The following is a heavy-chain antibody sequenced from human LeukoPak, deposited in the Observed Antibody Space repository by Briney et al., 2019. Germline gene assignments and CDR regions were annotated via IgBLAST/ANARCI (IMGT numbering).Heavy chain of an antibody. D-gene: IGHD4/OR15-4a*01. V-gene: IGHV4-39*01. CDR1: GFTVSSNY. J-gene: IGHJ4*02. CDR2: IYYSGST. Sequence: GSLRLSCAASGFTVSSNYMNWVRQPPGKGLEWIGSIYYSGSTHYNPSLKSRVTMSIDTSKNQFSLRLSSVTAADTAVYHCARRPGEYGGNDFDYWGQGTLVTVSS. CDR3: ARRPGEYGGNDFDY.